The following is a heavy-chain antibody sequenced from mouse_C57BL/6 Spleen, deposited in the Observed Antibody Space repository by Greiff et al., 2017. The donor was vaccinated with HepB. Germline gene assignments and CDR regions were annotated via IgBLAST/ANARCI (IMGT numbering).Heavy chain of an antibody. Sequence: VQLQQSGPGLVQPSQSLSITCTVSGFSLTSYGVHWVRQSPGKGLEWLGVIWSGGSTYYNAAFISRLSISKDNSKSQVFFEMNSLQADDTAIYYCARSLWPYAMDYWGQGTSVTVSS. CDR2: IWSGGST. V-gene: IGHV2-2*01. CDR3: ARSLWPYAMDY. D-gene: IGHD6-5*01. CDR1: GFSLTSYG. J-gene: IGHJ4*01.